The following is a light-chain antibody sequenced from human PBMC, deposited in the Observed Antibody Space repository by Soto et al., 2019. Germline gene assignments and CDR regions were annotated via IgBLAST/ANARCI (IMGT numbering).Light chain of an antibody. CDR1: SSNIGSNT. Sequence: QSALTQPPSASVSPGQMVTISCSGSSSNIGSNTVSWYQHLPGTAPKLLIYSSNQRPSGVPDRFSGSKSGTSASLAISGLQSEDEADYSCAAWDDTLNGLYVFGTGTKVTV. CDR3: AAWDDTLNGLYV. CDR2: SSN. J-gene: IGLJ1*01. V-gene: IGLV1-44*01.